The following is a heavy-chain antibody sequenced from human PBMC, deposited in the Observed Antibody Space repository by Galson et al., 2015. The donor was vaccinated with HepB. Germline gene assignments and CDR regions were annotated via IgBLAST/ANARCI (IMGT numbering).Heavy chain of an antibody. CDR1: GFTFSGYT. CDR3: AKEYISGSGSFYEN. V-gene: IGHV3-23*01. CDR2: INGSGGRT. D-gene: IGHD3-10*01. Sequence: SLRLSCAASGFTFSGYTMSWIRQAPGKGLEWVSDINGSGGRTYYADSVKGRFTISRDNSKNTLYLQMNSLRAEDTAVYSCAKEYISGSGSFYENWGQGTLVTVSS. J-gene: IGHJ4*02.